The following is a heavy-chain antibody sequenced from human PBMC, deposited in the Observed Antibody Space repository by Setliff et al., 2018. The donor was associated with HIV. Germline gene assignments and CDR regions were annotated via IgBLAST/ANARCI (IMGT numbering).Heavy chain of an antibody. D-gene: IGHD3-16*01. V-gene: IGHV4-59*08. CDR1: GGSISSYY. Sequence: SLTCTVSGGSISSYYWSWIRQPPGKGLEWIGYIYYSGSTNYKPSLESRVTISIDTSKNQFSLNLNSVTAADTAVYYCARARGSLGYINTFDLWGQGSLVTVSS. CDR3: ARARGSLGYINTFDL. CDR2: IYYSGST. J-gene: IGHJ4*02.